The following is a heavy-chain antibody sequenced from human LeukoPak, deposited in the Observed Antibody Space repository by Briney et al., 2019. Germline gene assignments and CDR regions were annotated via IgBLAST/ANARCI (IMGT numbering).Heavy chain of an antibody. CDR3: ARVGSYYDFWSGYYGMDV. CDR2: ISYDGSIK. D-gene: IGHD3-3*01. CDR1: GFTFSSYA. V-gene: IGHV3-30-3*01. J-gene: IGHJ6*02. Sequence: PGRSLRLSCAASGFTFSSYAMHWVRQAPGKGLEWVAVISYDGSIKYYADSVKGRFTISRDNSKNTLYLQMNSLRAEDTAVYYCARVGSYYDFWSGYYGMDVWGQGTTVTVSS.